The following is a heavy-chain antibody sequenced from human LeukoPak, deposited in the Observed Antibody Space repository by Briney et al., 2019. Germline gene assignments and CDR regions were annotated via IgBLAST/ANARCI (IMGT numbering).Heavy chain of an antibody. CDR2: INPNSGGT. V-gene: IGHV1-2*02. CDR1: GYTFTGYY. CDR3: ARGHNSYGHPNDAFDI. D-gene: IGHD5-18*01. J-gene: IGHJ3*02. Sequence: ASVKVSCKASGYTFTGYYMHWVRQAPGQGLEWMGWINPNSGGTNYAQKFQGRVTMTRDTSISTAYMELSRLRSDDTAVYYCARGHNSYGHPNDAFDIWGQGTMVTVSS.